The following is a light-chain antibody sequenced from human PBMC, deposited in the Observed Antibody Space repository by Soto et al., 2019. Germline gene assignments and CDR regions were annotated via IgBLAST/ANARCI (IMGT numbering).Light chain of an antibody. CDR3: QQTFVSPLT. J-gene: IGKJ4*01. Sequence: DVQLTQSPSSLSASVGDRVTIACRASQTIGTSLNWYQHRPGRAPKLLMYAVSSLQSGVPSRFSGSGSGTDFTLTISSLHPEDFATYYCQQTFVSPLTFGGGTNVDI. CDR1: QTIGTS. V-gene: IGKV1-39*01. CDR2: AVS.